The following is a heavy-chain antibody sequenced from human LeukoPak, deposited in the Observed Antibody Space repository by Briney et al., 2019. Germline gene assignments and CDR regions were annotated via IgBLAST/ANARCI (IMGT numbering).Heavy chain of an antibody. CDR3: ARGIVVGRWLQSINYFDY. Sequence: SETLSLTCAVYGGSFSGYYWSWIRQPPGKGLEWIGEINHSGSTNYNPSLKSRVTISVDTSKNQFSLKRSSVTAADTAVYYCARGIVVGRWLQSINYFDYWGQGTLVTVSS. CDR2: INHSGST. CDR1: GGSFSGYY. V-gene: IGHV4-34*01. D-gene: IGHD5-24*01. J-gene: IGHJ4*02.